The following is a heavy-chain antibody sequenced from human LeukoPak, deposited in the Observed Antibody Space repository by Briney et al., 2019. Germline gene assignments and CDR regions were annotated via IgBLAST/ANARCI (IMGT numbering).Heavy chain of an antibody. D-gene: IGHD3-9*01. CDR3: ARHYYDILTGYYTPDNWFDP. J-gene: IGHJ5*02. CDR2: IDYSWST. V-gene: IGHV4-39*01. Sequence: SETLSLTCTVSGCSISSSSYYWGWIRQPPGKGLEWIGSIDYSWSTYYNPSLKSRVTISVDTYKNPFSLRLSSVTAADTGVYYCARHYYDILTGYYTPDNWFDPWGQGTLVTVSS. CDR1: GCSISSSSYY.